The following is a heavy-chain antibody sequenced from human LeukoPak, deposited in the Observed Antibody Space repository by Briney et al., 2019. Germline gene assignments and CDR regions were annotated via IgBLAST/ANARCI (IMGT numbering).Heavy chain of an antibody. CDR1: GFIFSDYV. D-gene: IGHD3-16*01. CDR2: ISSSGSTI. CDR3: ARGAIMITFGPHAFDI. Sequence: GGSLRLSCAASGFIFSDYVMNWVRQAPGKGLEWVSYISSSGSTIYYADSVKGRFTISRDNAKNSLYLQMNSLRAEDTAVYYCARGAIMITFGPHAFDIWGQGTMVTVSS. V-gene: IGHV3-48*03. J-gene: IGHJ3*02.